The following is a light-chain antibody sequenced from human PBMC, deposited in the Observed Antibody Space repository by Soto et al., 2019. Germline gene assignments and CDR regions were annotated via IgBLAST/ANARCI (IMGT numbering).Light chain of an antibody. J-gene: IGKJ4*01. CDR3: HQYYRSIT. V-gene: IGKV3-20*01. CDR1: QDVDSNF. Sequence: IVLTQSPGTLSLSPGERATLSCRASQDVDSNFLAWYQQRPGQAPRLLIYGSSRRATGIPDRFSGSGSGTDFTLTISRVGPEDIAVYFCHQYYRSITFGGGTKVEVK. CDR2: GSS.